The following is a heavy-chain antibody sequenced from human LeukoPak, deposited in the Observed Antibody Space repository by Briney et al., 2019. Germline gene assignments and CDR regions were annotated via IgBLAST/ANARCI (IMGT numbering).Heavy chain of an antibody. D-gene: IGHD2-2*01. J-gene: IGHJ5*02. CDR3: ARRLTQYDCFDP. CDR1: GDSVSSNSVT. CDR2: TYYRSTWYN. V-gene: IGHV6-1*01. Sequence: SQTLSLPCPISGDSVSSNSVTWNWIRQSPSRGLEWLGRTYYRSTWYNDYAVSVRGRITVNPDTSKNQFSLHLNSVTPEDTAVYYCARRLTQYDCFDPWGQGILVTVSS.